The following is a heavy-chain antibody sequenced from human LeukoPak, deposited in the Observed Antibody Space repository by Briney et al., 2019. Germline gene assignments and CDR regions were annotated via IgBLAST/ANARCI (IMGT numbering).Heavy chain of an antibody. CDR3: AKLGSSSSWYLKQ. CDR2: SHNDGNSV. Sequence: WGSLRLSCAASGFTFNRYWMHWVRQVPGKELMWVSHSHNDGNSVSYADSVKGRFTVSRDNAKNTLYLQMNRLRAEDTAVYYCAKLGSSSSWYLKQWGQGTLVSVS. V-gene: IGHV3-74*01. J-gene: IGHJ1*01. D-gene: IGHD6-13*01. CDR1: GFTFNRYW.